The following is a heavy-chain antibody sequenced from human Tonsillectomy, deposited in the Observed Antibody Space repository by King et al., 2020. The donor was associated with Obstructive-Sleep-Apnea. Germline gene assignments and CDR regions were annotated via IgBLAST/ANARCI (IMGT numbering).Heavy chain of an antibody. CDR3: ARAAVATIGTY. Sequence: VNLVKSGGGWVQPGGSLRLSGAASGFTFSDYNMNWVRRAPGKGLEWVSYISFSSTTIFYSDSVRGRFTISRDNAKNSLYLQMNSLRAEDTAVYYCARAAVATIGTYWGQGTLVTVSS. CDR2: ISFSSTTI. D-gene: IGHD5-12*01. CDR1: GFTFSDYN. V-gene: IGHV3-48*04. J-gene: IGHJ4*02.